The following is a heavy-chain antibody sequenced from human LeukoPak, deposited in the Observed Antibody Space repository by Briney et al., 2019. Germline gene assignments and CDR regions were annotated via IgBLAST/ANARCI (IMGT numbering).Heavy chain of an antibody. J-gene: IGHJ4*02. CDR1: GFTFSSYA. Sequence: GRSLRLSCAASGFTFSSYAMHWVRQAPGKGLEWVAVIPYDGSNKYYADSVKGRFTISRDNSKNTLYLQMNSLRAEDTAVYYCARDADIVVVVAATCYFDYWGQGTLVTVSS. V-gene: IGHV3-30*04. CDR2: IPYDGSNK. CDR3: ARDADIVVVVAATCYFDY. D-gene: IGHD2-15*01.